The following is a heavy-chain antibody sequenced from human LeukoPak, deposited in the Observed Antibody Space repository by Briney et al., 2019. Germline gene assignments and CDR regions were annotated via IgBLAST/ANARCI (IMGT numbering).Heavy chain of an antibody. CDR1: GGSISSYY. V-gene: IGHV4-59*01. J-gene: IGHJ4*02. Sequence: PSETLSLTCTVSGGSISSYYWSWIRQPPGKGLEWIGYIYYSGSTNYNPSLKSRVTISVDTSKNQFSLKLSSVTAADTVVYYCARGQPYYSLDYWGQGTLVTVSS. CDR2: IYYSGST. D-gene: IGHD3-10*01. CDR3: ARGQPYYSLDY.